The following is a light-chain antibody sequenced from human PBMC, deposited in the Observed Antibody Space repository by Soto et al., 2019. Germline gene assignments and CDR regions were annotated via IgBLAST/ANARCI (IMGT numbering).Light chain of an antibody. CDR3: QQYNNCPYWT. J-gene: IGKJ1*01. V-gene: IGKV3-15*01. Sequence: EIVMTQSPATLSVSPGERATLSCRASQSVSSNLAWYQQKPGQAPRLLIYGASTRATGIPARFSGSGSGTEFTLTISSLQSEDFAVYYCQQYNNCPYWTFVQGTKVEIK. CDR1: QSVSSN. CDR2: GAS.